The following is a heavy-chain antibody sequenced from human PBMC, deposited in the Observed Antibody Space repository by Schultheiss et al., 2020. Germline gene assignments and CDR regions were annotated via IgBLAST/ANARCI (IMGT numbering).Heavy chain of an antibody. V-gene: IGHV4-31*03. CDR2: IYYGGST. D-gene: IGHD1-26*01. CDR3: ARGQGGRFDP. CDR1: GVSINSRGYY. Sequence: SETLSLTCSVSGVSINSRGYYWYWVRQHPGKGLECVGYIYYGGSTYHNPSLKSRLMISADTSKNQFSVKLSSVTAADTAVYYCARGQGGRFDPWGQGTLVTVSS. J-gene: IGHJ5*02.